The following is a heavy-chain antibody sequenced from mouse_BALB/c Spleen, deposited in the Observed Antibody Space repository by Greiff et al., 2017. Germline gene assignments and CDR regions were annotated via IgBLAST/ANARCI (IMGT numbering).Heavy chain of an antibody. CDR3: ARHPEYYAMDY. V-gene: IGHV5-12-1*01. J-gene: IGHJ4*01. CDR1: GFAFSSYD. CDR2: ISSGGGST. Sequence: DVKLVESGGGLVKPGGSLKLSCAASGFAFSSYDMSWVRQTPEKRLEWVAYISSGGGSTYYPDTVKGRFTISRDNAKNTLYLQMSSLKSEDTAMYYCARHPEYYAMDYWGQGTSVTVSA.